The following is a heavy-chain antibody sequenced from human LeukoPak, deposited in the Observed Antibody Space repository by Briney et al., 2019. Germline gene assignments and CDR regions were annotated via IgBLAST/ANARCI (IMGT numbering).Heavy chain of an antibody. D-gene: IGHD4-17*01. J-gene: IGHJ3*02. CDR3: ARQDYGDYVGMGAFDI. CDR2: IKQDRSEK. CDR1: GFTFNRYW. Sequence: PVGSLRLSSAASGFTFNRYWMSSGRQAPGKGLEWGANIKQDRSEKSYVNSVKGRFTISRDNAKTSLYLQMNSLRAEDTALYYCARQDYGDYVGMGAFDIWGQGTMVTVSS. V-gene: IGHV3-7*03.